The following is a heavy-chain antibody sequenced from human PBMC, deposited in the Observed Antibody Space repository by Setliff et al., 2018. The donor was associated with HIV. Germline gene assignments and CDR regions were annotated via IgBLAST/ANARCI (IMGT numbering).Heavy chain of an antibody. Sequence: PSETLSLTCSVSGGSTSSDTWSWIRQPAGQGLEWIGRIYRSGSTNYNTPLESQVTMSVDTSKNQFSLKLSSVTAADTAVYYCARELFGSGWYADSWGQGTLVTVSS. D-gene: IGHD6-19*01. V-gene: IGHV4-4*07. J-gene: IGHJ4*02. CDR3: ARELFGSGWYADS. CDR2: IYRSGST. CDR1: GGSTSSDT.